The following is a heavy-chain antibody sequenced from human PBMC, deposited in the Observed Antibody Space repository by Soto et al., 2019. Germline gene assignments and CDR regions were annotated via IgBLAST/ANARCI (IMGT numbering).Heavy chain of an antibody. V-gene: IGHV4-39*01. J-gene: IGHJ5*02. CDR3: ATSNWFDP. Sequence: QLQLQESGPGLVKPSETLSLTCTVSGGSISSRGYYWGWIRQPPGKGLEWIGTIYYSGSTYYNPSLKSRVTLSVATSKNQFSLKLSSVTAADPAVYYCATSNWFDPWGQGTLVTVSS. CDR1: GGSISSRGYY. CDR2: IYYSGST.